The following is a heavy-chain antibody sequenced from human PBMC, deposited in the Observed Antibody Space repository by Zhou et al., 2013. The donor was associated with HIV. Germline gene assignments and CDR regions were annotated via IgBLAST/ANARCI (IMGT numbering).Heavy chain of an antibody. D-gene: IGHD1-26*01. CDR1: GGNFSTSA. J-gene: IGHJ6*03. CDR2: IIPISTTT. V-gene: IGHV1-69*14. Sequence: QVQLVQSGAEVKKPGSSVRVSCKVSGGNFSTSAISWVRQAPGQGLEWIGGIIPISTTTTYSQRVQGRVTITSDKSANTAYMELRDLRSEDTAVYYCAWGGGRFVGTSIHLYYMDVWGKGTTVTVSS. CDR3: AWGGGRFVGTSIHLYYMDV.